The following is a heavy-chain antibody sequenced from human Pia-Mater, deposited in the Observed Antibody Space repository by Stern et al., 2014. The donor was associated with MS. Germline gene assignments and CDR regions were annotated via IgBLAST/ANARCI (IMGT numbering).Heavy chain of an antibody. J-gene: IGHJ4*02. Sequence: EVQLVESGTEVKKPGDSLKISCKGSGYSFTNYWIVWVRQMPGKGLEWMGSVHSGDSDTRYRPSLQGHVTISAGKSIDTAYMQRTSLKASDTAMYYCARRYGPGASRHFDYWGQGTLVTVSS. V-gene: IGHV5-51*03. CDR3: ARRYGPGASRHFDY. CDR1: GYSFTNYW. CDR2: VHSGDSDT. D-gene: IGHD3-10*01.